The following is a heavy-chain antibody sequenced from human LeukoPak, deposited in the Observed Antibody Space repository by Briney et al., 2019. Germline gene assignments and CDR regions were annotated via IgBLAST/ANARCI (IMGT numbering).Heavy chain of an antibody. Sequence: GGSLRLSCAASGFTFDDYGMSWVRQAPGKGLEWVSGINWNGGSTGYADSVKGRYTISRDNAKNSLYLQMNSLRAEDTALYYCARPIMAAAGTRWFDPWGQGTLVTVSS. CDR1: GFTFDDYG. J-gene: IGHJ5*02. CDR3: ARPIMAAAGTRWFDP. V-gene: IGHV3-20*04. D-gene: IGHD6-13*01. CDR2: INWNGGST.